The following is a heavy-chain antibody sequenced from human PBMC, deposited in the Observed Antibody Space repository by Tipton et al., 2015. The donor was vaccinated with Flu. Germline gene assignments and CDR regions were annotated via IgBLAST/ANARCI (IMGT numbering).Heavy chain of an antibody. J-gene: IGHJ6*02. CDR1: GFTFSSYW. Sequence: SLRLSCAASGFTFSSYWMHWVRQAPGKGLVWVSRVNSDGSNTIYADSVKGRFTISRDNAKNTLYLQMNSLRVEDTAVYFCARDYSGYDARYGMDVWGQGTTVTVSS. CDR2: VNSDGSNT. CDR3: ARDYSGYDARYGMDV. V-gene: IGHV3-74*01. D-gene: IGHD5-12*01.